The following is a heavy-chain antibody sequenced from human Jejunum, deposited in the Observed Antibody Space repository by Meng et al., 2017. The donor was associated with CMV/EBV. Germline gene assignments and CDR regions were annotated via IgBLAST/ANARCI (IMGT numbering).Heavy chain of an antibody. CDR3: AREYCSTTTCSYNPHWFDP. J-gene: IGHJ5*02. CDR1: FTPYY. D-gene: IGHD2-2*01. V-gene: IGHV1-46*01. CDR2: IHHGGGSP. Sequence: FTPYYIHWVRQVPGQGLEWMGMIHHGGGSPTHAQKFQGRVTVSRDTSTSAVYMELSSLRSDDTAVYFCAREYCSTTTCSYNPHWFDPWGQGTLVTVSS.